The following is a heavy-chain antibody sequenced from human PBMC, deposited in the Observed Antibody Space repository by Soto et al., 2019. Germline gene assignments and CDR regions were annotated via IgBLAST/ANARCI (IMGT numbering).Heavy chain of an antibody. CDR1: GYTFTSYG. CDR2: ISAFNGDT. J-gene: IGHJ4*02. V-gene: IGHV1-18*04. Sequence: QDQLVQSGTEVKKPGASVNVSCKAFGYTFTSYGFSWVRQVPGQGLEWLGWISAFNGDTQYSQTMKGRLTVTTDTATTTVHMELRSLTPADTAVYYCAREAGWQRMVPYDWGQGTLVTVS. D-gene: IGHD6-25*01. CDR3: AREAGWQRMVPYD.